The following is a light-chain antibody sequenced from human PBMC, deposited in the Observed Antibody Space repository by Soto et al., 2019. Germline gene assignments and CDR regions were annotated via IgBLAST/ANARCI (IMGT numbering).Light chain of an antibody. CDR3: ATWDDSRKGV. V-gene: IGLV1-44*01. J-gene: IGLJ1*01. Sequence: QSVLAQPPSASGTPGQRITISCSGSTSNIESHTVNWYQQVPGTAPRLLVNTNNQRPSGVPDRFSGSKSGASASLTISGLRSEDAATYYCATWDDSRKGVFGTGTNVTVL. CDR1: TSNIESHT. CDR2: TNN.